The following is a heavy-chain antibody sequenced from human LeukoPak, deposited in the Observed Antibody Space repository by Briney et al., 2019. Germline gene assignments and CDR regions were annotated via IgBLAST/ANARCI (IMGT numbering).Heavy chain of an antibody. Sequence: GGSLRLSCAASGFTFSSYAMHWVRQAPGKGLEWVANIKEDGSEKYYADSVKGRFTISRDNAKNSLHLQMNSLRAEDTAVYYCARWNWFPDYWGQGTLVTVSS. V-gene: IGHV3-7*01. CDR3: ARWNWFPDY. D-gene: IGHD1-7*01. J-gene: IGHJ4*02. CDR2: IKEDGSEK. CDR1: GFTFSSYA.